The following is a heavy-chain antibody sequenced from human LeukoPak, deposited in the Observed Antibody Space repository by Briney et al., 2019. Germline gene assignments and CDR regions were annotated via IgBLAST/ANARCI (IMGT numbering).Heavy chain of an antibody. V-gene: IGHV4-59*01. J-gene: IGHJ4*02. CDR1: GGSISSYY. CDR2: IYYSGST. Sequence: SETLSLTCTVSGGSISSYYWSWIRQPPGKGLEWVGYIYYSGSTNYNPSPKSRVTISVDTSKNQFYLKLSSVTAADTAVYYCASLNPYDCSGGSCYPGGFDYWGQGTLVTVSS. D-gene: IGHD2-15*01. CDR3: ASLNPYDCSGGSCYPGGFDY.